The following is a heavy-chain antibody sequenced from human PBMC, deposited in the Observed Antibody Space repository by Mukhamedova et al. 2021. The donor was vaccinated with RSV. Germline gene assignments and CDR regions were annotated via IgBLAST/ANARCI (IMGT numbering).Heavy chain of an antibody. Sequence: IGWVRQVPGKGLEWMGAVYPTDSDTRYSPSFQGQITISVDKSITTAYLQWGRLEASDAAIYYCARRAGYNWVDYWGPGTLVTVSS. V-gene: IGHV5-51*01. J-gene: IGHJ4*02. CDR3: ARRAGYNWVDY. D-gene: IGHD5-24*01. CDR2: VYPTDSDT.